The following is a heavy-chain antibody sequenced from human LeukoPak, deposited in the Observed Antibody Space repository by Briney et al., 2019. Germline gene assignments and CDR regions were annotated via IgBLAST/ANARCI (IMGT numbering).Heavy chain of an antibody. CDR1: GGSISSSSYY. Sequence: SETLSLTCTVSGGSISSSSYYWGWIRQTPGKGLEWIGSIYYSGSTYYNPSLKSRVTISVDTSKNQFSLKLSSVTAADTAVYYCARLRRAAIDYGGQGTLVTVSS. D-gene: IGHD1-14*01. J-gene: IGHJ4*02. V-gene: IGHV4-39*01. CDR3: ARLRRAAIDY. CDR2: IYYSGST.